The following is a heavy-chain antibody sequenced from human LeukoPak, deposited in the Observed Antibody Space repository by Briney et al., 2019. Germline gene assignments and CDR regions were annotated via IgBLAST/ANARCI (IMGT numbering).Heavy chain of an antibody. Sequence: GSSVKLSCKASVGTFSSYAISWVRQAPGQGLEWMGRIIPIFGTANYAQKFQGRVTITADKSTSTAYMELSSLRSEDTAVYYCASMVYYYGSGSYYPYWGQGTLVTVSS. CDR3: ASMVYYYGSGSYYPY. V-gene: IGHV1-69*06. CDR1: VGTFSSYA. J-gene: IGHJ4*02. D-gene: IGHD3-10*01. CDR2: IIPIFGTA.